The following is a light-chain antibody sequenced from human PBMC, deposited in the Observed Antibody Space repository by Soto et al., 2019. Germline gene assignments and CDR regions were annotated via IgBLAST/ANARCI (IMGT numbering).Light chain of an antibody. CDR1: QSVSGY. Sequence: DIVLTQSPSTLSLSPCQTATLSCRASQSVSGYIGWYQQKPGQAPRLLIYADSNRATGIPARFSGSGSGTDFTLTISSLEPEDFAVYYCQQHANWPLTFGGGTKVDIK. J-gene: IGKJ4*01. V-gene: IGKV3-11*01. CDR2: ADS. CDR3: QQHANWPLT.